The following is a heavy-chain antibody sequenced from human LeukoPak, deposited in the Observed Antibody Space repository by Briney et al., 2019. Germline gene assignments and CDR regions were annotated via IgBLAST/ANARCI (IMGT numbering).Heavy chain of an antibody. CDR1: GFTLSSYS. J-gene: IGHJ1*01. D-gene: IGHD2-15*01. Sequence: GGSLRLSCAASGFTLSSYSMNWVRQAPGKGLEWVSSISSSSSYIYYADSVKGRFTISRDNAKNSLYLQMNSLRAEDTAVYYCARASALGYCSGGSCYVHFQHWGQGTLVTVSS. CDR3: ARASALGYCSGGSCYVHFQH. CDR2: ISSSSSYI. V-gene: IGHV3-21*01.